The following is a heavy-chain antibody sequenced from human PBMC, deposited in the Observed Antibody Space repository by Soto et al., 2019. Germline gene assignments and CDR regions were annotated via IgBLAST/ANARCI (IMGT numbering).Heavy chain of an antibody. CDR1: GGSISSNFYY. J-gene: IGHJ3*02. Sequence: PSETLSLTCTVSGGSISSNFYYWGWIRQPPGKGLQWIGNIYYRGSTNYNPSLKSPATISVDTSKNQFSLKLSSVTAADTAVYYCACLTDDSYTFNAFDIWGQGSMVPVSS. CDR3: ACLTDDSYTFNAFDI. V-gene: IGHV4-39*01. CDR2: IYYRGST. D-gene: IGHD3-16*01.